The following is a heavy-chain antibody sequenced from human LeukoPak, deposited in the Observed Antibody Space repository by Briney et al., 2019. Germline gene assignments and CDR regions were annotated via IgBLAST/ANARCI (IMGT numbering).Heavy chain of an antibody. D-gene: IGHD6-19*01. J-gene: IGHJ6*03. CDR2: IVVGSGNT. Sequence: SVKVSCKTSGFTFSASAIQWVRQARGQRLGWIGWIVVGSGNTNYAPKFQERVTITTDMSTSTAYMELSSLRSEDTAVYYCAVSSGWYADYYYMDVCGRGTTVTVSS. V-gene: IGHV1-58*02. CDR3: AVSSGWYADYYYMDV. CDR1: GFTFSASA.